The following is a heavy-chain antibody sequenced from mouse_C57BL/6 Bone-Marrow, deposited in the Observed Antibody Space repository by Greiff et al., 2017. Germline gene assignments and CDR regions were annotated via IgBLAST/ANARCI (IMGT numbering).Heavy chain of an antibody. CDR1: GYAFSSSW. J-gene: IGHJ1*03. CDR2: IYPGDGDT. CDR3: AKGYFDV. Sequence: VQLQQSGPELVKPGASVKISCKASGYAFSSSWMNWVKQRPGKGLEWIGRIYPGDGDTNYNGKFKGKATLTADKTSSTAYMQLSSLTSEDSAVYFCAKGYFDVWGTETTVTVSS. V-gene: IGHV1-82*01.